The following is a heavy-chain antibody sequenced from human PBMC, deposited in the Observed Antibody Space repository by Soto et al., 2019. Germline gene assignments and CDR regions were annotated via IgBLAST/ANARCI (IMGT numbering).Heavy chain of an antibody. Sequence: EVQLLESGGDLVQPGGSLRLSCAASGFSFSSYAMSWVRQAPGAGPEWVSGISASGGRTYYADSVKGRFTISRDKSKSTLYLQMDSLRAEDTALYHCAKDPNGDYVGAFDIWGRGTLVTVSS. V-gene: IGHV3-23*01. J-gene: IGHJ3*02. D-gene: IGHD4-17*01. CDR1: GFSFSSYA. CDR2: ISASGGRT. CDR3: AKDPNGDYVGAFDI.